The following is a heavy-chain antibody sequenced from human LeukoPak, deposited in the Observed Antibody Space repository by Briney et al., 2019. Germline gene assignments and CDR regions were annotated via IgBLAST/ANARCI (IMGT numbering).Heavy chain of an antibody. CDR3: AKAVVSGRSFDY. J-gene: IGHJ4*02. Sequence: GGSLRLSCAASGFIFNYYGIHWVRQAPGKGLEWVAVISYDGSNKYYADSVKGRFTISRDNSKNTLYLQMNSLRAEDTAIYYCAKAVVSGRSFDYWGQGTLVTVSS. D-gene: IGHD6-19*01. V-gene: IGHV3-30*18. CDR2: ISYDGSNK. CDR1: GFIFNYYG.